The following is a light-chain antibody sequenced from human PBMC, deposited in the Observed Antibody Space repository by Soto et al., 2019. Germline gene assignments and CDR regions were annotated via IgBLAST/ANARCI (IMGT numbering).Light chain of an antibody. V-gene: IGLV7-43*01. Sequence: QAVETQNPSLTVSPGGTVTLTCASSTKAVTSGYYPSGIQQKPGQAPGALIYSTSNKHPWTAARFSGSPLGCKAALTLSGVQPEDEAKYYWLLYCGGAWVFGGGTKLTVL. CDR1: TKAVTSGYY. CDR3: LLYCGGAWV. CDR2: STS. J-gene: IGLJ3*02.